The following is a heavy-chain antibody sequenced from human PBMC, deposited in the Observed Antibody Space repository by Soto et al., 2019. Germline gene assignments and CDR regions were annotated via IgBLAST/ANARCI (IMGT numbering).Heavy chain of an antibody. V-gene: IGHV4-39*01. J-gene: IGHJ4*02. D-gene: IGHD1-26*01. CDR3: ARHSRGAIRSHFDY. CDR2: ISYSAST. Sequence: SETLSLTCTVSGDSISSDNSFWGWIRQPPGKGLEWIGSISYSASTYYSPSLQSRVTISGDTSKNQFSLKLSSVTAADTAVYYCARHSRGAIRSHFDYWGQGTLVTVSS. CDR1: GDSISSDNSF.